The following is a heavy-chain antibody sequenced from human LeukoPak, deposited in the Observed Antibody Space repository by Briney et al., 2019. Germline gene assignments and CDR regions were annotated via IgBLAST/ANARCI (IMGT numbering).Heavy chain of an antibody. CDR1: GGTFSSYA. V-gene: IGHV1-69*13. D-gene: IGHD4-23*01. J-gene: IGHJ4*02. Sequence: SVKVSCKASGGTFSSYAISWVRQAPGQGLEWMGRTIPIFGTANYAQKFQGRVTITADESTSTAYMELSSLRSEDTAVYYCASTMKTTVVTFLFDYWGQGTLVTVSS. CDR3: ASTMKTTVVTFLFDY. CDR2: TIPIFGTA.